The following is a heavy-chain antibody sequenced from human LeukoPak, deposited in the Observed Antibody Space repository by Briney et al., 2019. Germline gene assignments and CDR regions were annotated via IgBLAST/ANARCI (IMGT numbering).Heavy chain of an antibody. Sequence: GGSLRLSCAVSGFTFSDYAMSWVRQAPGKGLEWVSGISGSGAYSYYADSVKGRFTISRDNSKNTLYLQMNSLRAEDTAVYYCARGPSGYHNTGGQGTLVTVSS. CDR1: GFTFSDYA. CDR2: ISGSGAYS. CDR3: ARGPSGYHNT. V-gene: IGHV3-23*01. J-gene: IGHJ4*02. D-gene: IGHD5-12*01.